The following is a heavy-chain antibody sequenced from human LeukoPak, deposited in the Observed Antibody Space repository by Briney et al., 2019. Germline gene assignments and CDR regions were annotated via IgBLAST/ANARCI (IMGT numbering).Heavy chain of an antibody. Sequence: ASVKVSCKAAGYTFTSYYIHWVRQAPGQGLEWMGIINPSGGSTSYAQKFQGRVTMTRDTSTSTVYMELSSLRSEDTAVYYCARGPYSSSWYPPRDYWGQGTLVTVSS. D-gene: IGHD6-13*01. J-gene: IGHJ4*02. CDR1: GYTFTSYY. CDR2: INPSGGST. CDR3: ARGPYSSSWYPPRDY. V-gene: IGHV1-46*01.